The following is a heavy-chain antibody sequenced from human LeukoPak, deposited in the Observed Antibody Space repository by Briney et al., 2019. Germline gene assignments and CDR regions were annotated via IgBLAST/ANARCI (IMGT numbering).Heavy chain of an antibody. J-gene: IGHJ6*03. CDR3: GVVVVPAASAIYYYYMDV. CDR1: GGTFSSYA. Sequence: SVKVSCKASGGTFSSYAISWVRQAPGQGLEWMGGIIPIFGTANYAQKFQGRVTITADESTSTAYMELSSLRSEDTAVYYCGVVVVPAASAIYYYYMDVWGKGTTVTVSS. V-gene: IGHV1-69*13. CDR2: IIPIFGTA. D-gene: IGHD2-2*01.